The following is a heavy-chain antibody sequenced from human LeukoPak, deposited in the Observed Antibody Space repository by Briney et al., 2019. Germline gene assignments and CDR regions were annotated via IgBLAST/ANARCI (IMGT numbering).Heavy chain of an antibody. Sequence: ASVKVSCKASGYTFTNHYIHWVRLAPGQGLEWMGIINLSAGTTRNAQNFRGRVTVTRDMSTSTVYMELSSLRSGDTAVYYCARDQGGYSGSGSYQYHYYMDVWGTGTAVTVSS. J-gene: IGHJ6*03. CDR1: GYTFTNHY. V-gene: IGHV1-46*01. D-gene: IGHD3-10*01. CDR2: INLSAGTT. CDR3: ARDQGGYSGSGSYQYHYYMDV.